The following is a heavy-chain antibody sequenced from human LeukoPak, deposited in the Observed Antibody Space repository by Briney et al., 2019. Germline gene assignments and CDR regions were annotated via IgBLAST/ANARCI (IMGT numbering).Heavy chain of an antibody. J-gene: IGHJ4*02. CDR1: GYTFSSYG. V-gene: IGHV1-18*01. Sequence: ASVKVSCKTSGYTFSSYGISWVRQAPGQGLEWMGWISGHSGNTNYAQKFQGRVTVTTDTSTTTAYMELRSLRFDDTAIYYCARDWEIGLFGYFDYWGQGTLVTVSS. D-gene: IGHD1-26*01. CDR3: ARDWEIGLFGYFDY. CDR2: ISGHSGNT.